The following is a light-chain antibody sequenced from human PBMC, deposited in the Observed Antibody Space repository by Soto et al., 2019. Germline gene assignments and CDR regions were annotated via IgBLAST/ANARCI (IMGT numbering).Light chain of an antibody. CDR3: QQYVSSPWT. CDR2: GAS. CDR1: QSISSSY. Sequence: EIVLTQSPGTLSLSPGERATLSCRANQSISSSYLAWYQQKPGQAPRPVIYGASSRATGIPDRFSGSGSGTHFTLTISRLEPEDFAVYYCQQYVSSPWTFGQGTKVEIK. V-gene: IGKV3-20*01. J-gene: IGKJ1*01.